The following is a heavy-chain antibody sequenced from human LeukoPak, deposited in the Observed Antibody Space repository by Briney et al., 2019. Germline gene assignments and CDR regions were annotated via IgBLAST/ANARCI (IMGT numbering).Heavy chain of an antibody. CDR3: ARAYCSAGDCYEFDY. V-gene: IGHV1-2*02. CDR1: GCTFTGYY. Sequence: ASVKVSCKTSGCTFTGYYIHGLRQAPGQGLKWMGWINPNNWGTNYAQKFHGRITMTRDTSISTAYMALSRLTSDDTAMYYCARAYCSAGDCYEFDYWGQVTLVTVSS. J-gene: IGHJ4*02. CDR2: INPNNWGT. D-gene: IGHD2-15*01.